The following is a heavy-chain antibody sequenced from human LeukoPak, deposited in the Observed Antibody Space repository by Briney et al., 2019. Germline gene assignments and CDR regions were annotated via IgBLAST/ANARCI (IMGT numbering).Heavy chain of an antibody. CDR1: GFTFGDYA. CDR3: TREWELLLGDY. J-gene: IGHJ4*02. V-gene: IGHV3-49*03. Sequence: GGSLRLSCTASGFTFGDYAMSWFRQAPGKGLEWVGFIRSKAYGGTTEYAASVKGRSTISRDDSKSIAYLQMNSLKTEDTAVYYCTREWELLLGDYWGQGTLVTVSS. D-gene: IGHD1-26*01. CDR2: IRSKAYGGTT.